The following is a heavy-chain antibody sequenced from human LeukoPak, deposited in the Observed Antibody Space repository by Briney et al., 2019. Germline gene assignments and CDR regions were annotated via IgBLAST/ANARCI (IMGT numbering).Heavy chain of an antibody. Sequence: SETLSLTCTVSGGSISSYYWSWIRQPPGKGLEWIGYIYYSGSTNYNPSLKSRVTISVDTSKNQFSLKLSSVTAADTAVYYCARDSMPDSSGYLRRRTGPRNAFDIWGQGTMVTVSS. CDR2: IYYSGST. J-gene: IGHJ3*02. D-gene: IGHD3-22*01. V-gene: IGHV4-59*01. CDR1: GGSISSYY. CDR3: ARDSMPDSSGYLRRRTGPRNAFDI.